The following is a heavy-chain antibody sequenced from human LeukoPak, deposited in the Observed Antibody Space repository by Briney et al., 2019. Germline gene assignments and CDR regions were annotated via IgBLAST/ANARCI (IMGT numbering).Heavy chain of an antibody. Sequence: GGSLRLSSVVSVFTFSSYWMTWVRLAAGKGLEWVANINQDGSEKNYVDSVKGRFTISRDFAKNSLYLQMNSLRAEDTAVYYCASDWKAGYNDYYCIDAWRKGTTVTVSS. V-gene: IGHV3-7*01. CDR2: INQDGSEK. D-gene: IGHD1-1*01. CDR3: ASDWKAGYNDYYCIDA. CDR1: VFTFSSYW. J-gene: IGHJ6*03.